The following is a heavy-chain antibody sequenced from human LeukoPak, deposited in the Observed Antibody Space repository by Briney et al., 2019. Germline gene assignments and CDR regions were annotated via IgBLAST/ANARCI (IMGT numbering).Heavy chain of an antibody. V-gene: IGHV4-4*07. Sequence: SETRSLTCTVSGGSISSYYWSWIRQPAGKGLEWIGRIYTSGSTNYNPSLKSRVTMSVDTSKNQFSLKLSSVTAADTAVYYCARDIRGYSYGYSFDYWGQGTLVTVSS. J-gene: IGHJ4*02. CDR3: ARDIRGYSYGYSFDY. CDR1: GGSISSYY. CDR2: IYTSGST. D-gene: IGHD5-18*01.